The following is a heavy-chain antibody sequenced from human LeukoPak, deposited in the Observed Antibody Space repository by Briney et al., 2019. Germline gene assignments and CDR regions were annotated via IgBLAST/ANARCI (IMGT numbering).Heavy chain of an antibody. CDR1: GFTFSDYY. J-gene: IGHJ5*02. D-gene: IGHD3-9*01. Sequence: PGRSLRLSCAASGFTFSDYYMSWIRQAPGKGLEWVSYISSSGSTIYYADSVKGRFTISRDNAKNSLYLQMNSLRAEDTAVYYCAREKYYDILTGVNWFDPWGQGTLVTVSS. CDR3: AREKYYDILTGVNWFDP. CDR2: ISSSGSTI. V-gene: IGHV3-11*04.